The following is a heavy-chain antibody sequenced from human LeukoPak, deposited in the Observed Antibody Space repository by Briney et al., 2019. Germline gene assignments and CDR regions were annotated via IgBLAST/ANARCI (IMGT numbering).Heavy chain of an antibody. CDR3: ARQFRDSSGYYSYYFDY. D-gene: IGHD3-22*01. J-gene: IGHJ4*02. CDR1: GYSFTTYW. CDR2: IYPGDSDT. V-gene: IGHV5-51*01. Sequence: GESLKISCKGSGYSFTTYWIGWVRQMHGRGLEWMGIIYPGDSDTRYSPSFRGQVTISADKSISTAYLQWSSLKASDTAMYYCARQFRDSSGYYSYYFDYWGQGTLVTVSS.